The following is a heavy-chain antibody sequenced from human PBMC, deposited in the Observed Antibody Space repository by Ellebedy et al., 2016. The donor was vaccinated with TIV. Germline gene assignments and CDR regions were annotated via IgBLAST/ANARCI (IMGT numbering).Heavy chain of an antibody. CDR1: GFTFSSNW. V-gene: IGHV3-7*01. Sequence: GESLKISCAASGFTFSSNWMTWVRQAPGKGLEWVANINEDGSRRYYVDSVKGRFTISRDNSKKSLYLQMNSLRAEDTAVYYCAKDLYGDYLMDVWGKGTTVTVSS. J-gene: IGHJ6*03. D-gene: IGHD4-17*01. CDR3: AKDLYGDYLMDV. CDR2: INEDGSRR.